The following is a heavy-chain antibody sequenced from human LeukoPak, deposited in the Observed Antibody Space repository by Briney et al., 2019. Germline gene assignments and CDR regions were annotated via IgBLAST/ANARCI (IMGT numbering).Heavy chain of an antibody. CDR1: GFTFSSHS. CDR2: ISSSSTYI. Sequence: GGSLRLSCAASGFTFSSHSMNWVRQAPGKGLEWVSYISSSSTYIYYAASVKGRFAISRDNARNSLFLQMNSLRAEDSGIYYCARDPRLEISGMVIDMLDYWGQGTLVTVSS. D-gene: IGHD3-3*01. V-gene: IGHV3-21*01. J-gene: IGHJ4*02. CDR3: ARDPRLEISGMVIDMLDY.